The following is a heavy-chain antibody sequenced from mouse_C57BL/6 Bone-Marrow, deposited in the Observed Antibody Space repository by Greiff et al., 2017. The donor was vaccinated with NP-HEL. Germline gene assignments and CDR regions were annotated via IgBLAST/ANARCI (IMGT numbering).Heavy chain of an antibody. J-gene: IGHJ1*01. Sequence: VQLQQPGAELVMPGASVKLSCKASGYTFTSYWMHWVKQRPGQGLEWIGEIDPSDSYTNYNQKFKGKSTLTVDKSSSTAYMQLSSLTSEDSAVYYCARDGSYWCFAVWDSGTTVTVSS. D-gene: IGHD2-3*01. CDR3: ARDGSYWCFAV. V-gene: IGHV1-69*01. CDR1: GYTFTSYW. CDR2: IDPSDSYT.